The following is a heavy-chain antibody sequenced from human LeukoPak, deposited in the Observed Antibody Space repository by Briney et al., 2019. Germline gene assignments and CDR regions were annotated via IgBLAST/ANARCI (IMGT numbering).Heavy chain of an antibody. J-gene: IGHJ4*02. CDR2: IYYSGST. Sequence: SETLSLTCTVSGGSISSSSYYWGWIRQPPGKGLEWIGSIYYSGSTYYNPSLKSRVTISVDTSKNQFSLKLSSVTAADTAVYYCARHGATGYFDWLLSPFDYWGQGTLVTVSS. CDR1: GGSISSSSYY. D-gene: IGHD3-9*01. V-gene: IGHV4-39*01. CDR3: ARHGATGYFDWLLSPFDY.